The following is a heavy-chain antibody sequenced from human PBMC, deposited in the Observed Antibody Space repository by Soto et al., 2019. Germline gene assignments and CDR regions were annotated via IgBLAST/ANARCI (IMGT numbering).Heavy chain of an antibody. CDR2: ISYDGSNK. D-gene: IGHD4-17*01. CDR1: GFTFSSYA. V-gene: IGHV3-30-3*01. Sequence: GGSLRLSCAASGFTFSSYAMHWVRQAPGKGLEWVAVISYDGSNKYYADSMKGRFTISRDNSKNILYLQMNSLRADDTAVYYCARGTYGDYDFWGQGTLVTVSS. J-gene: IGHJ4*02. CDR3: ARGTYGDYDF.